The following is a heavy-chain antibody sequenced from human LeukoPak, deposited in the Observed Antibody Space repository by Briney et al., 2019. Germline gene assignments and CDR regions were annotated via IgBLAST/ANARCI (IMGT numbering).Heavy chain of an antibody. Sequence: GGSLRLSCAASGFTFSSYSMNWVRQAPGKGLEFISYISSTGNTIYYADSVKGRFTTSRDNAKNSLFLQMNSLRAEDTALYYCANPGGYSYGSXNALDIWGQGTMVTXSS. CDR1: GFTFSSYS. J-gene: IGHJ3*02. V-gene: IGHV3-48*01. D-gene: IGHD5-18*01. CDR2: ISSTGNTI. CDR3: ANPGGYSYGSXNALDI.